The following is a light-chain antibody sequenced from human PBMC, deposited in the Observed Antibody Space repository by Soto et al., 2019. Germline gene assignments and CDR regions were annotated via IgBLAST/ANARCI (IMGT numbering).Light chain of an antibody. V-gene: IGKV3D-20*02. J-gene: IGKJ5*01. CDR3: QQRSDWPS. CDR2: GAS. CDR1: QTVSSNY. Sequence: EIIFTHSPDTLSFSAWESSTLSVGASQTVSSNYLAWCQQRPGQAPRLLIYGASTRAAGIPDRFSGSGSGTDFTLTISSLEPEDFAVYYCQQRSDWPSFGQGTRLEIK.